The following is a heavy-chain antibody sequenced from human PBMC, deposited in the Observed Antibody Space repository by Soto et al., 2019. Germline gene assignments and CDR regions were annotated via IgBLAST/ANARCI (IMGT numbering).Heavy chain of an antibody. V-gene: IGHV1-2*04. CDR3: ARADSSGWPYFDY. D-gene: IGHD6-19*01. CDR1: GYTFTVYY. CDR2: INPNSGGT. Sequence: GASVKVSCKASGYTFTVYYMHWVRQAPGQGLEWMGWINPNSGGTNYAQKFQGWVTMTRDTSISTAYMELSRLRSDDTAVYYCARADSSGWPYFDYWGQGTLVTVSS. J-gene: IGHJ4*02.